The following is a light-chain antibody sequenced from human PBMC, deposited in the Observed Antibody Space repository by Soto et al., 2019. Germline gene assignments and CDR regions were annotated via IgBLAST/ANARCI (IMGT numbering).Light chain of an antibody. Sequence: EIVMTQSPATLSVSPGERATLSCRASQSVRSNLAWYQQKPGQAPRLLIYGASTRATGLPARFSGSGSGTEFTLIISSLQSEDYAVYYCQQYNDWPPWTFGQGTKVEI. CDR1: QSVRSN. J-gene: IGKJ1*01. CDR2: GAS. V-gene: IGKV3-15*01. CDR3: QQYNDWPPWT.